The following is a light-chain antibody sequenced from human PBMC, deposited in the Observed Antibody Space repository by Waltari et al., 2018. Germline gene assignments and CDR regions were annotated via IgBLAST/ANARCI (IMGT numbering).Light chain of an antibody. CDR2: AAS. Sequence: DIQMTQSQSSRSAYVGDRVTITCRASQGMSNSLAWYQQKPGKAPNLLLYAASRLESWVPSRFSGRGSGTDYTLTISSLQPEDFATYYCQQYYSTPRYTFGQGTKLEIK. CDR1: QGMSNS. CDR3: QQYYSTPRYT. V-gene: IGKV1-NL1*01. J-gene: IGKJ2*01.